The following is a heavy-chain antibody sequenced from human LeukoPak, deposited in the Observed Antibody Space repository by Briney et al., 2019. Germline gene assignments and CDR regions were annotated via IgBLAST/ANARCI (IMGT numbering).Heavy chain of an antibody. V-gene: IGHV3-15*01. CDR1: GFPFRDAW. J-gene: IGHJ1*01. Sequence: GGSLRLSCAASGFPFRDAWMTWVRQAPGKGREWVGCIRSRADGGTAEYATAVEGRFTISRDDSTNTLYLHMSNVKTEDTAAYFCAKDIYGVVSIQQWGQGTLVTVSS. D-gene: IGHD3-3*01. CDR3: AKDIYGVVSIQQ. CDR2: IRSRADGGTA.